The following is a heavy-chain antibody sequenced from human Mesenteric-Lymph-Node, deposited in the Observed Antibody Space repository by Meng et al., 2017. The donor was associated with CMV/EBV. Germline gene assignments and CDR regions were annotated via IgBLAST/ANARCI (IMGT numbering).Heavy chain of an antibody. D-gene: IGHD3-10*01. J-gene: IGHJ5*02. CDR2: IFYSGSA. V-gene: IGHV4-39*02. Sequence: QLRLPESGPRLVKPSETLSLKCTVSGGSISSSWHYWGWIRQPPGKGLEWIGSIFYSGSAHYNPALESRVTISIDKSKNEFFLNLGSVTAADTAMYFCARDTLTYSYGPGWIDPWGQGTLVTVSS. CDR3: ARDTLTYSYGPGWIDP. CDR1: GGSISSSWHY.